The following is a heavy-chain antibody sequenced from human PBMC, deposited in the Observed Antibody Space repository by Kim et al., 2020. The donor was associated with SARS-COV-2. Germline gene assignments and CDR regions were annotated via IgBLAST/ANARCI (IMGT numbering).Heavy chain of an antibody. CDR3: ARGGNIAMAERKYYSDY. J-gene: IGHJ4*02. V-gene: IGHV3-21*01. CDR1: GFTFSTYS. Sequence: GGSLRLSCAASGFTFSTYSMNWVRQAPGKGLEWVSFVSSSSSYIYYADSVKGRFTISRDNAKNSLYLQMSSLRAEDTAVYYCARGGNIAMAERKYYSDYWGQGTLVTVSS. CDR2: VSSSSSYI. D-gene: IGHD5-18*01.